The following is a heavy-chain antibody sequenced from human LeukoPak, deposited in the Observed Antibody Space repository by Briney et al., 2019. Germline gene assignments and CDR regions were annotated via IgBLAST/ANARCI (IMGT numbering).Heavy chain of an antibody. CDR1: GGSFSDYY. V-gene: IGHV4-59*01. CDR2: IYNSGIT. CDR3: ARDHLPAGAPGYYMDV. D-gene: IGHD4/OR15-4a*01. Sequence: PSETLSLTCAVYGGSFSDYYWSWIRQPPGKGLEWIGYIYNSGITNYNPSLKSRVTMSVDTSKNQFSLMLRSVTAADTAVYYCARDHLPAGAPGYYMDVWGKGTTVTVSS. J-gene: IGHJ6*03.